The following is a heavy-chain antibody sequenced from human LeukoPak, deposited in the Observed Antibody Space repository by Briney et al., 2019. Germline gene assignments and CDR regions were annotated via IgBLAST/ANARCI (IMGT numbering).Heavy chain of an antibody. CDR2: ISTSGRTT. CDR1: GFSFSSDE. Sequence: PGGSLRLSCAASGFSFSSDELNWVRQAPGKGLEWLSYISTSGRTTYYADSVKGRFTISRDNSKNTLYLQMNSLRAEDTAVYYCARAGKLYDFWSYMDVWGKGTTVTVSS. J-gene: IGHJ6*03. CDR3: ARAGKLYDFWSYMDV. D-gene: IGHD3-3*01. V-gene: IGHV3-48*03.